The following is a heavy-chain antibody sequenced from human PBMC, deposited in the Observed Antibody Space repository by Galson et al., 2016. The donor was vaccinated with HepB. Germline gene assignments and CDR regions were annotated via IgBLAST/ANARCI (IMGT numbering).Heavy chain of an antibody. V-gene: IGHV1-8*01. D-gene: IGHD3-22*01. CDR3: AKLTEDYYDSSGYFDY. J-gene: IGHJ4*02. Sequence: SVKVSCKASGYTFTSYDINWVRQAAGQGLEWMGWMDPNNGNTAYAQKFQGRVTMTSDTSLSTAYMELSSLRFEDTALYYCAKLTEDYYDSSGYFDYWGQGTLVTVSS. CDR1: GYTFTSYD. CDR2: MDPNNGNT.